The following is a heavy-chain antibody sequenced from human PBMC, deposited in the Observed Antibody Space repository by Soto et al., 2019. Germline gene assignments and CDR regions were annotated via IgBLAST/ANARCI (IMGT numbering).Heavy chain of an antibody. J-gene: IGHJ6*02. CDR3: RGFGDPKDGMDV. D-gene: IGHD3-10*01. V-gene: IGHV4-59*01. Sequence: SETLSLTCIVSGGSITSYHWSWIRQPPGKGLEWIGYIYYSGSTNYNPSLKSRVTISVDTSKNQFSLKLSSVTAADTAVYYCRGFGDPKDGMDVWGQGTTVTVSS. CDR1: GGSITSYH. CDR2: IYYSGST.